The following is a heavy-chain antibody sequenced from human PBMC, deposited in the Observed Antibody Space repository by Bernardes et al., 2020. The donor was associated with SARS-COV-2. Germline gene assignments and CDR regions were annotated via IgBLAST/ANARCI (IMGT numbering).Heavy chain of an antibody. D-gene: IGHD1-26*01. J-gene: IGHJ6*02. CDR3: ARGSGTYSGEYYQYNGLDV. Sequence: SETLSLTCAVYGGSFSGYYWTWIRQSPGKGLELIGEINHSGSTNHNPSLKSRVTISVDTSKNQVSLKMTSVTAADTAVYYCARGSGTYSGEYYQYNGLDVWGQGTTVTVSS. CDR2: INHSGST. V-gene: IGHV4-34*01. CDR1: GGSFSGYY.